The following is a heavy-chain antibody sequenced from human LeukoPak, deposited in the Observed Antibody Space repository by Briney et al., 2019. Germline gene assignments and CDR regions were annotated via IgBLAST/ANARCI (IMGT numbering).Heavy chain of an antibody. CDR3: ARHVDIFLEWFFDY. V-gene: IGHV4-31*03. J-gene: IGHJ4*02. CDR2: IYYSGST. D-gene: IGHD3-3*01. CDR1: GGSISSGGYY. Sequence: SETLSLTCTVSGGSISSGGYYWSWIRQHPGKGLEWIGYIYYSGSTYYNPSLKSRVTISVDTSKNQFSLKLSSVTAADTAVYYCARHVDIFLEWFFDYWGQGTLVTVSS.